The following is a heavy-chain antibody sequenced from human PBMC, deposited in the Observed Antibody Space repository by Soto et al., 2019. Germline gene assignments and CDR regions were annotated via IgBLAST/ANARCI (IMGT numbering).Heavy chain of an antibody. D-gene: IGHD5-12*01. J-gene: IGHJ5*02. V-gene: IGHV4-31*03. CDR2: ISSSGS. CDR3: ARDAREVDGCFDP. CDR1: GGSISSGGYY. Sequence: QVQLQESGPGLVKPSQTLSLTCNVSGGSISSGGYYWSWIRQHPGKGLEWIGYISSSGSNPSRKSRVTISADTSKNQFSLKLSSVTAADTAVYYCARDAREVDGCFDPWGQGKLVTVSS.